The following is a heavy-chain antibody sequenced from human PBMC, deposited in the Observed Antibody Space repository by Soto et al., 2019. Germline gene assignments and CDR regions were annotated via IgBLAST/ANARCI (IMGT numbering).Heavy chain of an antibody. D-gene: IGHD5-12*01. CDR1: GGSFSGYY. V-gene: IGHV4-34*01. J-gene: IGHJ3*02. Sequence: QVQLQQWGAGLLKPSETLSLTCAVYGGSFSGYYWSWIRQPPGKGLEWIGEINHSGSTNYNPSLKSRVTISVDTSKNQFSLKLSSVTAADTAVYYYARAQKMATILNAFDIWGQGTMVTVSS. CDR3: ARAQKMATILNAFDI. CDR2: INHSGST.